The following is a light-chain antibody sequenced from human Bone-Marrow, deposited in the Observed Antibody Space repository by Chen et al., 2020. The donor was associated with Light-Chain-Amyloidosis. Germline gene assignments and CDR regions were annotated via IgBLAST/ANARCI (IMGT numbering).Light chain of an antibody. CDR1: DLPKKY. J-gene: IGLJ2*01. CDR2: RDT. Sequence: SYELTQPPSVSVSPGQTARITCSGDDLPKKYAYWYQQKPGQAPVLVIHRDTERPSGSSERFSGSSSGTTATLTISGGQAEDEADYHCQSADSSGTYEVIFGGGTKLTVL. V-gene: IGLV3-25*03. CDR3: QSADSSGTYEVI.